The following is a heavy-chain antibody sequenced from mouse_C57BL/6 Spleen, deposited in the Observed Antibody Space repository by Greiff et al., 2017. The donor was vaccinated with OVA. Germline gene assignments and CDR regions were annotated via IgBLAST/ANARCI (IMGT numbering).Heavy chain of an antibody. D-gene: IGHD1-1*01. CDR1: GYTFTDYE. CDR2: IDPETGGT. J-gene: IGHJ2*01. Sequence: VQLQQSGAELVRPGASVTLSCKASGYTFTDYEMHWVKQTPVHGLEWIGAIDPETGGTAYNQKFKGKAILTADKSSSTAYMELRSLTSEDAAVYYYTRRGYYYGSSYVFDYWGQGTTLTVSS. CDR3: TRRGYYYGSSYVFDY. V-gene: IGHV1-15*01.